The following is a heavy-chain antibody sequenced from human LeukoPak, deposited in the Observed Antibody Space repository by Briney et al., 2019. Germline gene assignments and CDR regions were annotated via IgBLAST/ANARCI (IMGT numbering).Heavy chain of an antibody. J-gene: IGHJ4*02. CDR2: ISSESGTK. CDR1: GFSFTSHS. D-gene: IGHD3-22*01. V-gene: IGHV3-48*04. Sequence: GGSLRLSCVASGFSFTSHSMNWVRQAPGKGLEWVSYISSESGTKYHADSVNGRLTISRDNAKNSLYLQINSLRAEDRAVYYCARDVHDYDSSGYYRFDYWGEGTVVTVSS. CDR3: ARDVHDYDSSGYYRFDY.